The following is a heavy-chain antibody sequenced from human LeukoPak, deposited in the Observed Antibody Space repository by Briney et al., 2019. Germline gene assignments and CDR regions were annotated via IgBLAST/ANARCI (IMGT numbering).Heavy chain of an antibody. CDR1: VFTVITND. CDR2: LYSDGNT. CDR3: ARGVEPLAANTLAY. V-gene: IGHV3-53*01. D-gene: IGHD1-14*01. J-gene: IGHJ4*02. Sequence: GGSLRLSCAASVFTVITNDMTWVCQAPGKGLEWVSVLYSDGNTKYADSVQGRFTISRDNSKNTLYLEMNSLSPDDTAVYYCARGVEPLAANTLAYWGQGTLVTVSS.